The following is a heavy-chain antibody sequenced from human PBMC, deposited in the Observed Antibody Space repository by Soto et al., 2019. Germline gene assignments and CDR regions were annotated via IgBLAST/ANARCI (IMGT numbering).Heavy chain of an antibody. Sequence: VQLVESGGGLVQPGGSLRLSCAASGFTFSSYGMHWVRQAPGKGLEWVAVISYDGSNKYYADSVKGRFTISRDNSKNTLYLQMNSLRAEDTAVYYCAKESSGGSYGGDAFDIWGQGTMVTVSS. CDR3: AKESSGGSYGGDAFDI. CDR2: ISYDGSNK. V-gene: IGHV3-30*18. D-gene: IGHD1-26*01. CDR1: GFTFSSYG. J-gene: IGHJ3*02.